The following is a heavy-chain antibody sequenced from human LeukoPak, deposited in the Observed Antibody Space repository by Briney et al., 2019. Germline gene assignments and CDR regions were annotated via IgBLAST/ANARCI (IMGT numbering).Heavy chain of an antibody. J-gene: IGHJ5*02. D-gene: IGHD2-15*01. CDR2: INPNSGGT. CDR3: ARDRGYCSGGSCYVPTSDWFDP. CDR1: GYTFTGYY. V-gene: IGHV1-2*02. Sequence: EASVKVSCKASGYTFTGYYMHWVRQAPGQGLEWMGWINPNSGGTNYAQKFQGRVTMTRDTSISTAYMELSRLRSDDTAVYSCARDRGYCSGGSCYVPTSDWFDPWGQGTLVTVSS.